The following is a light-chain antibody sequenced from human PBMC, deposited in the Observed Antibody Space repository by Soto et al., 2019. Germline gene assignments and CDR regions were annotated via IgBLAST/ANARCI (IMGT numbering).Light chain of an antibody. Sequence: QMTQFPSSLSASVGDTVTITCRASQGIRFDLAWYQQKPGKAPNLLIYGASTLQTGVPSRFSGSGSGTVFTLTISSLQPEDLATYYCLQDYNYPRTFGPGTKVDIK. V-gene: IGKV1-6*02. CDR2: GAS. J-gene: IGKJ3*01. CDR1: QGIRFD. CDR3: LQDYNYPRT.